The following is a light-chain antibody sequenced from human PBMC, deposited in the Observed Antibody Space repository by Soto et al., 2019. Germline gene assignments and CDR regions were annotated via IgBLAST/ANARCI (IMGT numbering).Light chain of an antibody. J-gene: IGKJ4*01. Sequence: AIQMTQSPSSLSASVGDRVTITCRASQDTRNDLGWFQQKPGKAPKLLIYAASDLQGGVQSRFRGSGSGTDFTLTISSLQPEDFATYYCLQDYNYPLTFGGGTKVEIK. CDR1: QDTRND. V-gene: IGKV1-6*01. CDR3: LQDYNYPLT. CDR2: AAS.